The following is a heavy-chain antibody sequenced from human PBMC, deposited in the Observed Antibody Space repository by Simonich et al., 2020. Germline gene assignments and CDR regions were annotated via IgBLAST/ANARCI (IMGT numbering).Heavy chain of an antibody. CDR3: ARSHWGSPIDY. J-gene: IGHJ4*02. V-gene: IGHV3-21*01. CDR1: GFTFSSYS. Sequence: EVQLVESGGGLVKPGGSLRLSCAASGFTFSSYSMNWVRQAPGKGVEWVSSISSSSSYIYYADSVKGRFTISRDNAKNSLYLQMNSLRAEDTAVYYCARSHWGSPIDYWGQGTLVTVSS. CDR2: ISSSSSYI. D-gene: IGHD7-27*01.